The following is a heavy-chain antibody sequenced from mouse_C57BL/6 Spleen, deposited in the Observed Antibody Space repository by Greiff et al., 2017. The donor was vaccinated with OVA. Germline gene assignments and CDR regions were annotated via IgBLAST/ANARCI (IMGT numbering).Heavy chain of an antibody. Sequence: QVQLQQSGAELVMPGASVKLSCKASGYTFTSYWMHWVKQRPGQGLEWIGEIDPSDSYTNYNQKFKGKSTLTVDKSSSTAYMQLSSLTSEDSAVYYCARPSYYSYAMDYWGQGTSVTVSS. CDR3: ARPSYYSYAMDY. CDR2: IDPSDSYT. J-gene: IGHJ4*01. D-gene: IGHD2-12*01. CDR1: GYTFTSYW. V-gene: IGHV1-69*01.